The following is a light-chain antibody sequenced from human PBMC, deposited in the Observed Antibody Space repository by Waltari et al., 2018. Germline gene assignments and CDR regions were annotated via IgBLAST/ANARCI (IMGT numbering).Light chain of an antibody. CDR3: MQGTHWPLT. CDR2: KVS. Sequence: DVVMTQSQLSLPVTLGQPASLSCKSSQSLVHRDGNTYLAWFQQRAGQSPRRLISKVSNRESGVPDRFSASGSGTDFTLKISRVEAEDVGVYYCMQGTHWPLTFGGGTKVEIK. CDR1: QSLVHRDGNTY. J-gene: IGKJ4*01. V-gene: IGKV2-30*02.